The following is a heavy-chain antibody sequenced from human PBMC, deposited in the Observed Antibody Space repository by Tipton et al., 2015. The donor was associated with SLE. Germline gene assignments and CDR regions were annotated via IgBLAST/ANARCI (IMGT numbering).Heavy chain of an antibody. J-gene: IGHJ4*01. D-gene: IGHD6-19*01. CDR3: ARGARAGAGSCDY. CDR1: GFTFSSYW. Sequence: SLRLSCAASGFTFSSYWMSWVRQAPGKGLEWVANIKQDGSEKYYVDSVKGRFTISRDNAKNSLYLQMNSLRAEDTAVYYCARGARAGAGSCDYWCLGTLGTVSS. CDR2: IKQDGSEK. V-gene: IGHV3-7*01.